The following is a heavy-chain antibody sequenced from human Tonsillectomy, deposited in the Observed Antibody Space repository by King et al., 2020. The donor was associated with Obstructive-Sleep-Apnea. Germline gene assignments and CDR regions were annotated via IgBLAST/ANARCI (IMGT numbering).Heavy chain of an antibody. V-gene: IGHV4-59*08. CDR1: GGSISSYY. CDR3: ASQIRRDGYNYIFDY. J-gene: IGHJ4*02. D-gene: IGHD5-24*01. CDR2: IYYSGST. Sequence: LQLQESGPGLVKPSETLSLTCTVSGGSISSYYWSWIRQPPGKGLEWIGYIYYSGSTNYNPSLKSRVTISVDTSKIQFSLKLSSVTAADTAVYYCASQIRRDGYNYIFDYWGQGTLVTVSS.